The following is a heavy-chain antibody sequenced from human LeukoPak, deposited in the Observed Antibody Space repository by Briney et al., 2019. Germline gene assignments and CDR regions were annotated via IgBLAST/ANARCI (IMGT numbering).Heavy chain of an antibody. Sequence: GGSLRLSCAASGFTFSSCSMNWVRQAPGKGLEWVSSISSSSSYIYYADSVKGRFTISRDNAKSSLYLQMNSLRAEDTAVYYCARAIDYDISTGYYWPIDYWGQGTLVTVSS. V-gene: IGHV3-21*01. CDR2: ISSSSSYI. D-gene: IGHD3-9*01. CDR1: GFTFSSCS. J-gene: IGHJ4*02. CDR3: ARAIDYDISTGYYWPIDY.